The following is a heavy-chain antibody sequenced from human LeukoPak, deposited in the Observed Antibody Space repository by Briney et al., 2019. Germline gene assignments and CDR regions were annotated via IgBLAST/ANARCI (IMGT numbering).Heavy chain of an antibody. D-gene: IGHD4-17*01. CDR2: TYYRSKWYN. Sequence: SQTHSLTCAISGDSFSSNSAAWNRIRQSPSRGLEWLGRTYYRSKWYNDYAVSVKSRITINPDTSKNQFSLQLNSVTPEDTAVYYCARDPQIYGAFDLWGRGTLVTVSS. CDR1: GDSFSSNSAA. J-gene: IGHJ2*01. V-gene: IGHV6-1*01. CDR3: ARDPQIYGAFDL.